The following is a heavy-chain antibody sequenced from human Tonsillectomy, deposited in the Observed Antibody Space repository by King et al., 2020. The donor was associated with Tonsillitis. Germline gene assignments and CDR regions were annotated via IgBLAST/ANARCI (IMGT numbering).Heavy chain of an antibody. CDR3: ASGLSGSYFDQVESCDY. CDR1: GGSFSGYY. D-gene: IGHD1-26*01. J-gene: IGHJ4*02. Sequence: VQLQQWGAGLLKPSETLSLTCAVYGGSFSGYYWSWIRQPPGKGLEWIGEINHSGSTNYNPSLKSRVTISVDTSKNQFSLKLSSVTAADTAVYYCASGLSGSYFDQVESCDYWGQGTLVTVSS. CDR2: INHSGST. V-gene: IGHV4-34*01.